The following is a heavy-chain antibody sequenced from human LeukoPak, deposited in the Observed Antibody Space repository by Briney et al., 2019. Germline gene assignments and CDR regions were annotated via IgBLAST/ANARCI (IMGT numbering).Heavy chain of an antibody. CDR2: IYHSGST. CDR3: ARVRITIFGVVIMDGMDV. Sequence: PSETLSLTCAVSGGSISSGGYSWSWIRQPLGKGLEWIVYIYHSGSTYYNPSLRSRVTISVDRSKNQFSLKLSSVTAADTAVYYCARVRITIFGVVIMDGMDVWGQGTTVTVSS. J-gene: IGHJ6*02. D-gene: IGHD3-3*01. CDR1: GGSISSGGYS. V-gene: IGHV4-30-2*01.